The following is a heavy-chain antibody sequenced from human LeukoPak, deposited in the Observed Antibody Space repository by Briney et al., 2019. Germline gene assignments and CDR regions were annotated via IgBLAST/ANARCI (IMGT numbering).Heavy chain of an antibody. J-gene: IGHJ4*02. CDR2: IIPIFGTA. CDR3: ARGPNGDSYGYIYFDY. Sequence: SVKVSCKASEYTFTGYYIHWVRQAPGQGLEWMGGIIPIFGTANYAQKFQGRVTITADKSTSTAYMELSSLRSEDTAVYYCARGPNGDSYGYIYFDYWGQGTLVTVSS. CDR1: EYTFTGYY. D-gene: IGHD5-18*01. V-gene: IGHV1-69*06.